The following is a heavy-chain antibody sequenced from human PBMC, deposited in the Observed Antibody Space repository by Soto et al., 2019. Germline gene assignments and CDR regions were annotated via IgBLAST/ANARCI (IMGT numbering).Heavy chain of an antibody. Sequence: SETLSLTCTVSGGSISSYYWSWIRQPPGKGLEWIGYIYYSGSTNYNPSLKSRVTISVDTSKNQFSLKLSSVTAADTAVYYCARGITMVRGVISGMDVWGQGTTVTVSS. J-gene: IGHJ6*02. CDR1: GGSISSYY. V-gene: IGHV4-59*01. CDR2: IYYSGST. D-gene: IGHD3-10*01. CDR3: ARGITMVRGVISGMDV.